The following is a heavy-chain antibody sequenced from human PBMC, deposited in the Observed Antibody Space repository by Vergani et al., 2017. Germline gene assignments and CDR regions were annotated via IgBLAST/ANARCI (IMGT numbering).Heavy chain of an antibody. CDR3: TTAWGLYYLHGEYFQY. CDR2: ISSGGGAI. CDR1: GFTFATYT. Sequence: EVQLLESGGGLVQPGGSRRLSCAGAGFTFATYTMAYVRQAPGKGLEWVATISSGGGAICYAASVKGRFTISRDNSKNTLFLQMNSLKDEDTAVYYCTTAWGLYYLHGEYFQYWGRGTLV. D-gene: IGHD3-10*01. V-gene: IGHV3-23*01. J-gene: IGHJ1*01.